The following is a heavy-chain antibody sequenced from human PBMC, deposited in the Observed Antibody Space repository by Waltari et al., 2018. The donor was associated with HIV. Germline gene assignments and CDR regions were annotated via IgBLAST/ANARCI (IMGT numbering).Heavy chain of an antibody. CDR1: GYNFASYW. V-gene: IGHV5-51*01. Sequence: EVQMVQSGPEVKKPGESLKISCKISGYNFASYWIAWVRQMSGKGLEYMGIIYPGDSETRYNPSFQGKLTISADTSINTAYVQWDKLKATDTAIYYCAKVKIGAVNGLDVWGQGTMVTVSS. CDR2: IYPGDSET. D-gene: IGHD2-8*01. J-gene: IGHJ3*01. CDR3: AKVKIGAVNGLDV.